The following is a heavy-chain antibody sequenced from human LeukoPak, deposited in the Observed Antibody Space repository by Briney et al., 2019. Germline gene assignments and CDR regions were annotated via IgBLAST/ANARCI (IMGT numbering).Heavy chain of an antibody. Sequence: PSETLSLTCTVSGGSISSGGYYWSWIRRHPGKGLEWIGYIYYSGSTYYNPSLKSRVTISVDTSKNQFSLKLSSVTAADTAVYYCARVAGDYGPGYFQHWGLGTLVTVSS. D-gene: IGHD4-17*01. CDR2: IYYSGST. CDR3: ARVAGDYGPGYFQH. J-gene: IGHJ1*01. CDR1: GGSISSGGYY. V-gene: IGHV4-31*03.